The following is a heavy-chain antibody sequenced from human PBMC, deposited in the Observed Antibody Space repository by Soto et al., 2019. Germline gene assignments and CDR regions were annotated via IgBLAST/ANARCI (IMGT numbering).Heavy chain of an antibody. CDR3: ARVNYDFWSGYPPYYYHYMDV. Sequence: GASVKVSCKASGGTFSSYTISWVRQAPGQGLEWMGRIIPILGIANYAQKFQGRVTITADKSTSTAYMELSSLRSEDTAVYYCARVNYDFWSGYPPYYYHYMDVWGKGTTVTVSS. J-gene: IGHJ6*03. V-gene: IGHV1-69*02. CDR1: GGTFSSYT. D-gene: IGHD3-3*01. CDR2: IIPILGIA.